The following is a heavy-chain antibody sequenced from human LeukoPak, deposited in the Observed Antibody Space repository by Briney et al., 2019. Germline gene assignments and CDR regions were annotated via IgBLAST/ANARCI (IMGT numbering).Heavy chain of an antibody. CDR2: ISSSSSYI. Sequence: GGSLRLSCAASGFTFSSYSMTWVRQAPGKGLEWVSSISSSSSYIYYADSVKGRFTISRDTSKNTLYLQMNSLRADDTAVYYCVTSSSYYWGQGTLVTVSS. CDR1: GFTFSSYS. CDR3: VTSSSYY. J-gene: IGHJ4*02. V-gene: IGHV3-21*04. D-gene: IGHD6-6*01.